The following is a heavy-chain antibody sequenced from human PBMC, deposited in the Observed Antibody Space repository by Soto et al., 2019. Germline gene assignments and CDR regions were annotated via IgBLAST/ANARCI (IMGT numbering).Heavy chain of an antibody. CDR3: AREYYYGSGTWFDP. CDR2: IYYSGST. Sequence: SETLSLTCTVSGGSISSYYWSWIRQPPGKGLEWIGYIYYSGSTNYNPSLKSRVTISVDTSKNQFSPKLSSVTAADTAVYYCAREYYYGSGTWFDPWGQGTLVTVSS. V-gene: IGHV4-59*01. CDR1: GGSISSYY. J-gene: IGHJ5*02. D-gene: IGHD3-10*01.